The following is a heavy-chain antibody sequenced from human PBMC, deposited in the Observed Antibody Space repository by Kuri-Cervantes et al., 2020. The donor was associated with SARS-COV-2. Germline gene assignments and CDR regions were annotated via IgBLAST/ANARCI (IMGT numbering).Heavy chain of an antibody. CDR2: INTGNGNT. D-gene: IGHD6-13*01. V-gene: IGHV1-3*04. Sequence: ASVKVSCKASGYSFINYAIHWVRQAPGQRLEWMGWINTGNGNTKYSQKFQGRVTITRDTSANIAYLELSSLRSEDTAVYYCATGPAIAGRGDYYYYGMDVWGQGTTVTVSS. CDR1: GYSFINYA. J-gene: IGHJ6*02. CDR3: ATGPAIAGRGDYYYYGMDV.